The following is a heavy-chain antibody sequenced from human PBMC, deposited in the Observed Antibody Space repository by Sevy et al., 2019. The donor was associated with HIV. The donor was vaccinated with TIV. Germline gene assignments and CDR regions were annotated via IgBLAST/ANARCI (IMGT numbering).Heavy chain of an antibody. CDR3: ARGGEAIDFDY. D-gene: IGHD3-16*01. V-gene: IGHV3-53*01. J-gene: IGHJ4*02. CDR2: IYSGGST. Sequence: GGSLRLSCVASGFSVRDNYMTWVRQAPGKGLEWVSLIYSGGSTYYADSVKGRFLISRVSSKNTLFLHMNSLRAGDTAVYYCARGGEAIDFDYWGRGTLVTVSS. CDR1: GFSVRDNY.